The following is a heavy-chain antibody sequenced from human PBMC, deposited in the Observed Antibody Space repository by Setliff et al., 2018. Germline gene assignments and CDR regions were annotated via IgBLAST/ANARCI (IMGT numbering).Heavy chain of an antibody. CDR2: IHHTGST. Sequence: SETLSLTCTVSSGSISTFYWSWIRQPPGKGLEWIGYIHHTGSTKWNPALESRVTISLDTSKNQFSLKLSSVTAADTAVYYCARDRYYFMDVWGKGTTVTV. CDR1: SGSISTFY. V-gene: IGHV4-59*01. CDR3: ARDRYYFMDV. J-gene: IGHJ6*03.